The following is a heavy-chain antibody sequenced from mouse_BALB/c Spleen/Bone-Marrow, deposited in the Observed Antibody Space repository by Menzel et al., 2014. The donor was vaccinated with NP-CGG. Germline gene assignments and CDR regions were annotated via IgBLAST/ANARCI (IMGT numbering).Heavy chain of an antibody. D-gene: IGHD1-1*01. V-gene: IGHV5-12*02. CDR3: AREVLRDYFDY. Sequence: EVQLVESGGGLVQPGGSLKLSCATSGFTFSDYYMYWVRQTPEKRLEWIAYISNGGGSTYYPDTVKGRFTISRDNAKNTLYLQMSSLKSEDTAMYYCAREVLRDYFDYWGQGTTLTVSS. J-gene: IGHJ2*01. CDR1: GFTFSDYY. CDR2: ISNGGGST.